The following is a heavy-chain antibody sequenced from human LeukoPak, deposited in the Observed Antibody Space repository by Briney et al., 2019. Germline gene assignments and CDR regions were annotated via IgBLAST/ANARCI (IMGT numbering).Heavy chain of an antibody. CDR1: GFTFDDYG. D-gene: IGHD5-12*01. Sequence: GGSLRLSCAASGFTFDDYGMSWVPQAPGKGLEWVSGINWNGGSRVYADSVKGRFTISRDNAKNSLYLQMNSLRAEDTALYYCASIGPTTLVATIKNYWGQGTLVTVSS. V-gene: IGHV3-20*04. CDR3: ASIGPTTLVATIKNY. J-gene: IGHJ4*02. CDR2: INWNGGSR.